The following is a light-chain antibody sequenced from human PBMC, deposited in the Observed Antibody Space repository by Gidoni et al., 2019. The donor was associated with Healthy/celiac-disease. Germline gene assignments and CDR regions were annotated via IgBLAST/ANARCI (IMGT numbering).Light chain of an antibody. CDR2: GAA. CDR1: QRVRSSY. J-gene: IGKJ1*01. Sequence: EIVLTQSPGTLSLSPGERATLPFRASQRVRSSYLAWYQQKPGQAPRLLIYGAASRATGSPDRCSGSGSGTDFTLTISRREPEDFAVYYCQQYGSSPWTFGQGTKVEIK. CDR3: QQYGSSPWT. V-gene: IGKV3-20*01.